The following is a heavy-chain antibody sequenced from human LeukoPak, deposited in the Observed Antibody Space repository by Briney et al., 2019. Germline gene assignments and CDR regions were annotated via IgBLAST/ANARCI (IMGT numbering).Heavy chain of an antibody. CDR2: ISGSGGFT. CDR1: GFTFSSYG. Sequence: GGSLRLSCAASGFTFSSYGMSWVRQAPGKGLEWVSGISGSGGFTYYADSVKGRFTISRDNAKNSLYLQMNSLRAEDTAVYYCARGEYGSGSYHIDYWGQGTLVTVSS. D-gene: IGHD3-10*01. CDR3: ARGEYGSGSYHIDY. J-gene: IGHJ4*02. V-gene: IGHV3-23*01.